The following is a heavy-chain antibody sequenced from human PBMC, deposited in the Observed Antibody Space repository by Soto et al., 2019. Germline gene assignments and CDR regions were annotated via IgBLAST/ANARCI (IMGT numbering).Heavy chain of an antibody. V-gene: IGHV4-31*03. CDR3: ARAWTAAAGWANWFDL. J-gene: IGHJ5*02. CDR1: GGSISGAGYY. D-gene: IGHD6-13*01. Sequence: QVQLQESGPGLVEPSQTLSLTCTVSGGSISGAGYYWSWIRQNPGKGLEWIGYIYYSGTTYYNPSLKSRLTLSVDTSKTQLSLNLKSVTAADTAVYYCARAWTAAAGWANWFDLWGQGTLVTVSS. CDR2: IYYSGTT.